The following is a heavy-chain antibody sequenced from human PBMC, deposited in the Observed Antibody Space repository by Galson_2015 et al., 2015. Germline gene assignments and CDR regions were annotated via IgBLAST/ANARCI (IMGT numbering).Heavy chain of an antibody. J-gene: IGHJ6*03. CDR1: GFTVSSNY. V-gene: IGHV3-53*01. Sequence: LRLSCATSGFTVSSNYMSWVRQAPGKGLEWVSVIYSDGRTYYADSVKGRFTISRDNSKNTVYLQMNSLRAEDTAVYYCARETPDYYYYYYMDVWGKGTTVTVSS. CDR2: IYSDGRT. CDR3: ARETPDYYYYYYMDV.